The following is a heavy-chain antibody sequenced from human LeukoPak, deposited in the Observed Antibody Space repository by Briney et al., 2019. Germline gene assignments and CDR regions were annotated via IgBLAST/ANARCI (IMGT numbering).Heavy chain of an antibody. Sequence: PGGSLRLFCAASGFTFSSYSMNWVRQAPGKGLEWVSYISSSSSTIYYADSVKGRFTISRDNAKNSLYLQMNSLRAEDTAVYYCASVQDCGGDCYSVNWGQGTLVTVSS. CDR1: GFTFSSYS. CDR3: ASVQDCGGDCYSVN. D-gene: IGHD2-21*02. J-gene: IGHJ4*02. CDR2: ISSSSSTI. V-gene: IGHV3-48*01.